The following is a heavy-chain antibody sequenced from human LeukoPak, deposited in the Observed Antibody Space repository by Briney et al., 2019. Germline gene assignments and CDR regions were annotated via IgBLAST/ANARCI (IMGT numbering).Heavy chain of an antibody. V-gene: IGHV4-59*01. Sequence: SETLSLTCTVSGDSISTYYWTWIRQPPGKGLEWIGYTYYSGTTDSSPSLKSRVTISVDTSKNQISLKLTSVTAADTAVYYCARGPPYSSSWFDYWGQGALVTVSS. CDR2: TYYSGTT. D-gene: IGHD6-13*01. J-gene: IGHJ4*02. CDR1: GDSISTYY. CDR3: ARGPPYSSSWFDY.